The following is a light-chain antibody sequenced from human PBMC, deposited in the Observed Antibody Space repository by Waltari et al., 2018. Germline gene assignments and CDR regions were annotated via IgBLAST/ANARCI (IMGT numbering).Light chain of an antibody. CDR3: TAYAGSKNV. V-gene: IGLV2-8*01. CDR2: EVT. CDR1: SSAVGAYNY. J-gene: IGLJ1*01. Sequence: QSALTQPPSASGSPGQSVTISCTGTSSAVGAYNYVSWYQQHPGKGPKLMIYEVTQRAPGVPDRLSGSKAGNTASLTVCGLQAEDEADYYCTAYAGSKNVFGTGTKVTVL.